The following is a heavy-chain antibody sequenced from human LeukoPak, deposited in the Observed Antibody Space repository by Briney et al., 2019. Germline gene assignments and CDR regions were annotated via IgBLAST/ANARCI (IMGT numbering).Heavy chain of an antibody. CDR1: GFTLSSYG. CDR2: IRYDGSNK. D-gene: IGHD3-10*01. J-gene: IGHJ4*02. Sequence: GGSLRLSCAASGFTLSSYGMHWVRQAPGKGLEWVAFIRYDGSNKYYADSVKGRFTISRDNSKNTLYLQMNSLRAEDTAMYYCAKGYYYYFDYWGQGTLVTVSS. V-gene: IGHV3-30*02. CDR3: AKGYYYYFDY.